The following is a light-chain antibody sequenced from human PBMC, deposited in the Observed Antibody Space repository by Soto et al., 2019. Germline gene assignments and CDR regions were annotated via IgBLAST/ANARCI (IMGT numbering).Light chain of an antibody. V-gene: IGKV1-5*01. J-gene: IGKJ1*01. CDR1: RSISDW. Sequence: SAQSPTIGDRHSNTCRANRSISDWLAWYQQKQGKXPEXXIFDASSLKSGVPSRFSGSVSGTELTITISRLQADDGATYYGQQYSNHPWTFGQGTKVDI. CDR2: DAS. CDR3: QQYSNHPWT.